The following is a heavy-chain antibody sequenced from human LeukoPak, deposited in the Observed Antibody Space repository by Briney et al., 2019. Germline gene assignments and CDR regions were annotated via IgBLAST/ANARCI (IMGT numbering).Heavy chain of an antibody. J-gene: IGHJ6*02. Sequence: PGGSLRLSCAASGFTFSSYEMNWVRQAPGKGLEWVSYISRSGSIIYSADSVKGRFTISRDNAKNSLYLQMNSLRAEDTAIYYCARDQSGDSLVDSYYGLDVWGQGTTVTVSS. CDR1: GFTFSSYE. D-gene: IGHD4-17*01. CDR2: ISRSGSII. CDR3: ARDQSGDSLVDSYYGLDV. V-gene: IGHV3-48*03.